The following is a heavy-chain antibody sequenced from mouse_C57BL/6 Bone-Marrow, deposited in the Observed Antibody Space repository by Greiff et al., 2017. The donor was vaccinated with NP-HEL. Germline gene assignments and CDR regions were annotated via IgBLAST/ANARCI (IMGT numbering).Heavy chain of an antibody. CDR1: GFSLTSYS. CDR2: IWGGGST. CDR3: AKLGSWFAY. J-gene: IGHJ3*01. Sequence: QVQLKESGPGLVAPSQSLSITCTVSGFSLTSYSVDWVRQPPGKGLEWLGVIWGGGSTNYNSALMSRLSISKDNSKSQVFLKMNSLQTDDTAMYYCAKLGSWFAYWGQGTLVTVSA. V-gene: IGHV2-9*01.